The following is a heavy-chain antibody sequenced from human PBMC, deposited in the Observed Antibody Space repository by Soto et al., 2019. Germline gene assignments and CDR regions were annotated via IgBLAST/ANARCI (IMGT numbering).Heavy chain of an antibody. J-gene: IGHJ4*02. Sequence: QVQLQESGPGLVKPSETLSLTCAVSGDSISSYYCMWIRQPPGKGLESIGYLYYGRSANYNPSLKRRVPLSVDTCTSQCSLTLSSMTAADTAVYYCALRSMAVVPEYWGQGTLATVSS. V-gene: IGHV4-59*01. D-gene: IGHD3-22*01. CDR1: GDSISSYY. CDR2: LYYGRSA. CDR3: ALRSMAVVPEY.